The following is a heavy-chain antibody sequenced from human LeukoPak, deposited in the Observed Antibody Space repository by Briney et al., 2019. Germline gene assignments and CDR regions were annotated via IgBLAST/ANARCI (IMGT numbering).Heavy chain of an antibody. D-gene: IGHD5-18*01. CDR2: ISYDGSNK. CDR3: AKDPYSYEYYFDY. V-gene: IGHV3-30*18. Sequence: PGRSLRLSCAASGFTFSSYGMHWVRQAPGKGLEWVAVISYDGSNKYYADSVKGRFTISRGNSKNTLYLQMNSLRAEDTAVYYCAKDPYSYEYYFDYWGQGTLVTVSS. J-gene: IGHJ4*02. CDR1: GFTFSSYG.